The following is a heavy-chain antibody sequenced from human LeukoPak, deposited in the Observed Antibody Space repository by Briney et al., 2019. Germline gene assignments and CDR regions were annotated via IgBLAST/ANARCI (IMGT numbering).Heavy chain of an antibody. V-gene: IGHV4-4*07. CDR3: ARDLVVVPAAILYPRYYYYMDV. Sequence: SKTLSLTCTVSGGSISSYYWSWIRQPAGKGLEWIGRIYTSGSTNYNPSLKSRVTMSVDTSKNQFSLKLSSVTAADTAVYYCARDLVVVPAAILYPRYYYYMDVWGKGTTVTVSS. CDR1: GGSISSYY. D-gene: IGHD2-2*02. CDR2: IYTSGST. J-gene: IGHJ6*03.